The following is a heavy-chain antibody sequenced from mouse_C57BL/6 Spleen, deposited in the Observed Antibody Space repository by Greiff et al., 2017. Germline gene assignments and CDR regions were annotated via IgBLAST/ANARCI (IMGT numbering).Heavy chain of an antibody. CDR1: GFTFSSYA. Sequence: DVKLQESGGGLVKPGGSLKLSCAASGFTFSSYAMSWVRQTPEKRLEWVATISDGGSYTYYPDNVKGRFTISRDNAKNNRYLQMSHLKSEDTAMDYCARGAQGYGYLDYWGQGTTLTVSS. D-gene: IGHD1-1*02. CDR3: ARGAQGYGYLDY. V-gene: IGHV5-4*03. J-gene: IGHJ2*01. CDR2: ISDGGSYT.